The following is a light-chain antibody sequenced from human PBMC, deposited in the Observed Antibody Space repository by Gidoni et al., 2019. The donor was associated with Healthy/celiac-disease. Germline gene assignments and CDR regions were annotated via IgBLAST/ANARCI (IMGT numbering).Light chain of an antibody. Sequence: SYELPQPPSVSVSPGKTASITCSGDKLGDKYACWYQQKPGQSPGLVIYQDSKRPSGIPERFAGSNSGNTATLTISGTQAMDEADYYCQAWDSSTVVFGGGTKLTVL. CDR3: QAWDSSTVV. V-gene: IGLV3-1*01. CDR1: KLGDKY. CDR2: QDS. J-gene: IGLJ2*01.